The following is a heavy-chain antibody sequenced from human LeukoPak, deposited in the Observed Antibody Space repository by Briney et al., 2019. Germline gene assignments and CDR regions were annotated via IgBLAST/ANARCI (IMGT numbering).Heavy chain of an antibody. V-gene: IGHV3-7*03. Sequence: QPGGSLRLSCAASGFTFSSYWMSWVRQAPGKGLEWVANIKQDGSEKYYVDSVKGRFTISRDNSKNTLYLQMNSLRAEDTAVYYCAKDLPWELHYFDYWGQGTLVTVSS. CDR1: GFTFSSYW. D-gene: IGHD1-26*01. CDR3: AKDLPWELHYFDY. J-gene: IGHJ4*02. CDR2: IKQDGSEK.